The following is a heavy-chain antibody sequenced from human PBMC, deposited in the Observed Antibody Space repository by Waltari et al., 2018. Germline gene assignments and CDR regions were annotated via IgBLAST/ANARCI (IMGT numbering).Heavy chain of an antibody. CDR1: GGTFSSYA. CDR3: ARDGWEYSGYDQHAFDI. Sequence: QVQLVQSGAEVRKPGSSVQVSCTASGGTFSSYAICWVRKAHGQRLEWMGGIIPIFGTANYAQKFQGRVTITADESTSTAYMELSSLRSEDTAVYYCARDGWEYSGYDQHAFDIWGQGTMVTVSS. J-gene: IGHJ3*02. V-gene: IGHV1-69*13. D-gene: IGHD5-12*01. CDR2: IIPIFGTA.